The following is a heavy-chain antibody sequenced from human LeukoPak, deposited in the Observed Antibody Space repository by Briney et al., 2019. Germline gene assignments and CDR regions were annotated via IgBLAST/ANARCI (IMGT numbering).Heavy chain of an antibody. V-gene: IGHV3-23*01. J-gene: IGHJ4*02. CDR1: GFTFSSYA. Sequence: GGSLRLSCAASGFTFSSYAMSWVRQAPGKGPEWVSPISRTGTTYYADSVKGRFTSSRDNSKNTLYLQMNSLRAEDTAIYYCAKESILTGYVECWGQGTLVTVSS. CDR3: AKESILTGYVEC. CDR2: ISRTGTT. D-gene: IGHD3-9*01.